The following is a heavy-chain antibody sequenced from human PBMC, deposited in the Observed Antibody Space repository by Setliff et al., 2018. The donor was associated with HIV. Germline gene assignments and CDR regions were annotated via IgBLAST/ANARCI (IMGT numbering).Heavy chain of an antibody. CDR3: ATGRLAAGGAFDV. Sequence: SETLSLTCTVSGGSVSSPNYYWTWIRQRPGKGLEWIGDIYGGGSTHYNPSLRGRVNISMDMSKNQFSLELNSVTAADTAMFYCATGRLAAGGAFDVWAQGTKVTVSS. CDR2: IYGGGST. J-gene: IGHJ3*01. D-gene: IGHD6-13*01. V-gene: IGHV4-31*03. CDR1: GGSVSSPNYY.